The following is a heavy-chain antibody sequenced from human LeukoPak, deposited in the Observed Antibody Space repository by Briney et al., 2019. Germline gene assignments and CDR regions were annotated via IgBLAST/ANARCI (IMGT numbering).Heavy chain of an antibody. J-gene: IGHJ6*03. V-gene: IGHV3-21*01. CDR1: GFTFSSYS. D-gene: IGHD4-17*01. CDR2: ISSGSSYI. Sequence: PGGSLRLSCAASGFTFSSYSMNWVRQAPGKGLEWVSSISSGSSYIYYADSVKGRFTISRDNAKNSLYLQMNSLRAEDTAVYYCAREPTTVTPIGYMDVWGKGTTVTVSS. CDR3: AREPTTVTPIGYMDV.